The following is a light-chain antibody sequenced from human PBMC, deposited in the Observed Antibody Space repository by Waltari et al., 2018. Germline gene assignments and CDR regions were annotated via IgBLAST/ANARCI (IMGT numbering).Light chain of an antibody. CDR2: GAS. V-gene: IGKV3-20*01. CDR1: QSVPTNS. CDR3: QQYGSSSWT. J-gene: IGKJ1*01. Sequence: ELVLTQSPGTLSLSPGERATLSCRAAQSVPTNSLAWYQQKPGQAPRLLFYGASRRATGIPDRFSGRGSGTDFTLTISRLEPEDSAVYYCQQYGSSSWTFGQGTKVEIK.